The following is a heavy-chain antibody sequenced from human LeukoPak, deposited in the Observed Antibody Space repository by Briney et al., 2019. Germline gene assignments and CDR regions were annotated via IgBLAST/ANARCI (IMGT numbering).Heavy chain of an antibody. J-gene: IGHJ6*04. CDR3: ARMVRFGKVTGYYYGMDV. D-gene: IGHD3-10*01. V-gene: IGHV4-61*01. Sequence: SETLSLTCTVSGGSVNSNTYYWTWIRQPPGKGLEWIGHMYYSGHVDYNPSLKSRLTMSLDTSKNQFSLKLDSVSAADTAVYYCARMVRFGKVTGYYYGMDVWGRGTTVIVSS. CDR1: GGSVNSNTYY. CDR2: MYYSGHV.